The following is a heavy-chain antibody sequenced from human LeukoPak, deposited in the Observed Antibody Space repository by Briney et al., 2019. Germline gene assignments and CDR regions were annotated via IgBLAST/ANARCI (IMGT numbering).Heavy chain of an antibody. Sequence: GGSLRLSCAASGFTFSSYDMSWVRQAPGKGLEWVAFIAEDGSIEKYTDSVKGRFTISRDNSNNTLYLRMNSLRAEDTGVYYCAKDRETTSSGTFDSWGQGTLVTVSS. J-gene: IGHJ4*02. V-gene: IGHV3-30*18. CDR3: AKDRETTSSGTFDS. D-gene: IGHD1-1*01. CDR2: IAEDGSIE. CDR1: GFTFSSYD.